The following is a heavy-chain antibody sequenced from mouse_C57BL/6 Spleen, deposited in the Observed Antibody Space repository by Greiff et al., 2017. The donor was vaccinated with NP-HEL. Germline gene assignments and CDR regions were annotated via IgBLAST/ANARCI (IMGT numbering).Heavy chain of an antibody. V-gene: IGHV5-4*01. Sequence: EVMLVESGGGLVKPGGSLKLSCAASGFTFSSYAMSWVRQTPEKRLEWVATISDGGSYTYYPDNVKGRFTISRDNAKNNLYLQMSHLKSEDTAMYYCAREDDGYYDAWFAYWGQGTLVTVSA. CDR3: AREDDGYYDAWFAY. CDR1: GFTFSSYA. CDR2: ISDGGSYT. D-gene: IGHD2-3*01. J-gene: IGHJ3*01.